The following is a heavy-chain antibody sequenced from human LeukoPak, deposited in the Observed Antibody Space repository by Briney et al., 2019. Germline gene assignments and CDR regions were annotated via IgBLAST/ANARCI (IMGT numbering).Heavy chain of an antibody. V-gene: IGHV3-74*01. J-gene: IGHJ3*01. D-gene: IGHD3-22*01. Sequence: PGGSLRLSCAASGFTFSSYAMSWVRQAPGKGLEWVSRINSDESDTNYADSVKGRFTISRDNARNTVYLQMNSLRAEDTAVYYCARGWVPSDITLKWGQGTMVTVSS. CDR1: GFTFSSYA. CDR2: INSDESDT. CDR3: ARGWVPSDITLK.